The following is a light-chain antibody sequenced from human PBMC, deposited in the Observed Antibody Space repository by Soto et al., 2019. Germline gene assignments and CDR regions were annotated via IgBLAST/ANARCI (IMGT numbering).Light chain of an antibody. CDR1: QNINRW. CDR3: QQYNTYRT. Sequence: DIQMTQSPSTLSASVGDRVTVTCRASQNINRWLAWYQQKPGKAPKLLIYKASSLESGVPSRFSGSGSGTEFTLTISSLQPEDFATYFCQQYNTYRTFGQGTKVDIK. CDR2: KAS. V-gene: IGKV1-5*03. J-gene: IGKJ1*01.